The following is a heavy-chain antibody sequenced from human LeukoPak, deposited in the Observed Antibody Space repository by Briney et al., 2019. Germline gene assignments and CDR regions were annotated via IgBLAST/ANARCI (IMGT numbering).Heavy chain of an antibody. CDR3: ARCYSSSWYINWFDP. Sequence: SETLSLTCTVSNGSISSYYWSWIRQAPGKGLEWIGYIYYSGSTNYNPSLKSRVTISVDTSKNQFSLKLSSVTAADTAVYYCARCYSSSWYINWFDPWGQGTLVTVSS. J-gene: IGHJ5*02. CDR1: NGSISSYY. V-gene: IGHV4-59*08. CDR2: IYYSGST. D-gene: IGHD6-13*01.